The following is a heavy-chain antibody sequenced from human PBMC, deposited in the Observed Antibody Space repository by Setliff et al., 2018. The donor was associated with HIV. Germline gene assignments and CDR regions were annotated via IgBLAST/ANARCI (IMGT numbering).Heavy chain of an antibody. CDR1: GCSLTELY. Sequence: ASEKVSCKVSGCSLTELYIQWVRQTPGKGLQWMGGVDPADGPDDGQTIYARKFQGRVTMTEDTSTDTAYMVLARLTSEDTAVYFWATVGPTLAFFHDWGQGTLVTVSS. CDR3: ATVGPTLAFFHD. CDR2: VDPADGPDDGQT. V-gene: IGHV1-24*01. J-gene: IGHJ4*02. D-gene: IGHD1-26*01.